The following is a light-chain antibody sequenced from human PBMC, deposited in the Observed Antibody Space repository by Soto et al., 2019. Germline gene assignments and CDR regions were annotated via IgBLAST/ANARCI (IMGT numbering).Light chain of an antibody. CDR3: QQYVSIPLT. V-gene: IGKV3-20*01. CDR1: QSVSSN. CDR2: GAS. Sequence: EIVLTQSPGTLSLSPGERATLSCRASQSVSSNLAWYQQKPGQAPRLLIYGASTRATGIPARFSGSGSGTDFTLTISRLEPEDFAVYYCQQYVSIPLTFGGGTKVDIK. J-gene: IGKJ4*01.